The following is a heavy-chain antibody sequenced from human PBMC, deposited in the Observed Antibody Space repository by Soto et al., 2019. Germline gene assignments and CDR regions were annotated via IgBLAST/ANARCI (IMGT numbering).Heavy chain of an antibody. J-gene: IGHJ5*02. CDR2: IKSKTAGGTA. V-gene: IGHV3-15*01. CDR3: TTDNCFDP. CDR1: GFTFSNAW. Sequence: EVQLVESGGGLVKPGGSLRLSCAASGFTFSNAWMNWVRQAPGKGLEWVGGIKSKTAGGTADYTATVKGRLTISRADTNNTLYLQMNTLKTEDAALYYCTTDNCFDPWGQGTMVTVSS.